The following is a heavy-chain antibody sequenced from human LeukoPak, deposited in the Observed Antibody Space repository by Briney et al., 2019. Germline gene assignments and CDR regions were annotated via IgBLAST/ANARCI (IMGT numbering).Heavy chain of an antibody. V-gene: IGHV3-33*08. D-gene: IGHD1-26*01. CDR3: SFVGTSTTVY. Sequence: GGSLRLSCAASGFTFRSYAMSWVRQAPGKGLEWVAVVWYDGSNKYYADSAKGRFTISRDNSKNTLYLQMNSLRVEDTAVYYCSFVGTSTTVYWGQGTLVTVSS. CDR2: VWYDGSNK. J-gene: IGHJ4*02. CDR1: GFTFRSYA.